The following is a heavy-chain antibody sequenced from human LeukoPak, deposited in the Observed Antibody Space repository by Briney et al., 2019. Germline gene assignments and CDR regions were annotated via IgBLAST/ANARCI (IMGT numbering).Heavy chain of an antibody. Sequence: PGGSLRLSSAASVFTFSDYYMSWICQAPGGGLEWVTYISSSGSTIYYADSVKGGFTISRDNAKNSLYLQMISLRAEDTAVYYCARVQGIAMVSDEYYFDYWGPGTLVTVSS. J-gene: IGHJ4*02. CDR3: ARVQGIAMVSDEYYFDY. V-gene: IGHV3-11*04. CDR1: VFTFSDYY. D-gene: IGHD5-18*01. CDR2: ISSSGSTI.